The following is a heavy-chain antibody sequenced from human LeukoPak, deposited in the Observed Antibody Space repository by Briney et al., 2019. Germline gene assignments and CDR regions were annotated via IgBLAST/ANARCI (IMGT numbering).Heavy chain of an antibody. CDR3: AKDRGYYGSGGDY. Sequence: GGSLRLSCAASGFTFSSYSMNWVRQAPGKGLEWVAVIWYDGSYKYYADSVKGRFTISRDNSKNTLYLQMNSLRAEDTAVYYCAKDRGYYGSGGDYWGQGTLVTVSS. V-gene: IGHV3-33*06. J-gene: IGHJ4*02. CDR2: IWYDGSYK. CDR1: GFTFSSYS. D-gene: IGHD3-10*01.